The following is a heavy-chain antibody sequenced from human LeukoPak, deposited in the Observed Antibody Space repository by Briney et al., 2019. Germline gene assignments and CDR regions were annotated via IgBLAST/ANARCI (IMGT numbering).Heavy chain of an antibody. J-gene: IGHJ4*02. D-gene: IGHD6-13*01. CDR2: INHSGST. CDR3: ARRKSSRSWYGSSGVDY. V-gene: IGHV4-34*01. CDR1: GGSFSGYY. Sequence: SETLSLTCAVHGGSFSGYYWSWIRQPPGKGLEWIGEINHSGSTNYNPSLKSRVTISVDTSKNQFSLKLSSVTAADTAVYYCARRKSSRSWYGSSGVDYWGQGTLVTVSS.